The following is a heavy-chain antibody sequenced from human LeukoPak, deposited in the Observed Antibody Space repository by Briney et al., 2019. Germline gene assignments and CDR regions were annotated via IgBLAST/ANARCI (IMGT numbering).Heavy chain of an antibody. CDR1: GGSISSGGYY. J-gene: IGHJ1*01. Sequence: PSETLSLTCTVSGGSISSGGYYWSWIRQHPGKGLEWIGYIYYSGSTYYNPSLKSRVTISVDTSKNQFSLKLSSVTAADTAVYYCARETKFWSSWSRVGYFQHWGQGTLVTVSS. CDR3: ARETKFWSSWSRVGYFQH. CDR2: IYYSGST. D-gene: IGHD6-13*01. V-gene: IGHV4-31*03.